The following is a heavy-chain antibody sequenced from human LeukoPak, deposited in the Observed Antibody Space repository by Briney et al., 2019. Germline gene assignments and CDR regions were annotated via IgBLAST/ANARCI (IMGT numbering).Heavy chain of an antibody. D-gene: IGHD5-18*01. V-gene: IGHV4-39*01. CDR1: GGSISSSSAY. CDR3: ASPRGFSYGYFDY. Sequence: SETLSLTCTVSGGSISSSSAYWGWIRQPPGKGLEWIGSIYYRKNTYYNPSLKSRVTISADTSKNQFSLTLGPVSATDTAVYYCASPRGFSYGYFDYWGHGTLVTVSS. J-gene: IGHJ4*01. CDR2: IYYRKNT.